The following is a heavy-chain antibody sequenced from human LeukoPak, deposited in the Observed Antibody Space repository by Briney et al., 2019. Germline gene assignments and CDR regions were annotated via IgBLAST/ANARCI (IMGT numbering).Heavy chain of an antibody. CDR2: ISAYNGNT. J-gene: IGHJ6*02. CDR1: GYTFTSYG. Sequence: ASVKVSCKASGYTFTSYGISWVRQAPGQGLEWMGWISAYNGNTNYAQKFQGWVTMTRDTSISTAYMELSRLRSDDTAVYYCARARGIAAAGNPPYYYYGMDVWGQGTTVTVSS. V-gene: IGHV1-18*01. D-gene: IGHD6-13*01. CDR3: ARARGIAAAGNPPYYYYGMDV.